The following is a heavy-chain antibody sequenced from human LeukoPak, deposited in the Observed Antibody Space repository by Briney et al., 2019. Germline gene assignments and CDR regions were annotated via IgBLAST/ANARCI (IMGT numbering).Heavy chain of an antibody. CDR2: MNPNSGNT. CDR1: GGTFSSYA. V-gene: IGHV1-8*02. J-gene: IGHJ4*02. CDR3: ARGRRGYSAF. D-gene: IGHD5-18*01. Sequence: GSSVKVSCKASGGTFSSYAISWVRQAPGQGLEWMGWMNPNSGNTGYAQKFQGRVTMTRNTSISTAYMELSSLRSEDTAVYYCARGRRGYSAFWGQGTLVTVSS.